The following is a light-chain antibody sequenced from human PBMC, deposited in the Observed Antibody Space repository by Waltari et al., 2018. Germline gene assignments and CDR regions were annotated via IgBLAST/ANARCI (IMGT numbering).Light chain of an antibody. CDR1: QSVGRS. CDR3: QHYVSLPVT. V-gene: IGKV3-20*01. CDR2: GTS. J-gene: IGKJ1*01. Sequence: EILLTQSLGTLSLSPGERATLSCRASQSVGRSLAWYQQKPGQPPRLLIYGTSNRATGTPDRFSGGGSGTDFSLTISRLEPEDVAVYYCQHYVSLPVTFGQGSKVEIK.